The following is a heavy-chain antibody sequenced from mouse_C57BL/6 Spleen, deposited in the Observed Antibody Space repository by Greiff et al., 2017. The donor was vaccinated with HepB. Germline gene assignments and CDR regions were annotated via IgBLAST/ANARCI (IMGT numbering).Heavy chain of an antibody. CDR3: ARGVITTVMRYARDY. Sequence: QVQLKESGAELARPGASVKMSCKASGYTFTSYTMHWVKQRPGQGLEWIGYINPSSGYTKYNQKFKDKATLTADKASSTAYMQLSSLTSEDSAVYYCARGVITTVMRYARDYWGQGTSVTVSS. J-gene: IGHJ4*01. CDR2: INPSSGYT. D-gene: IGHD1-1*01. CDR1: GYTFTSYT. V-gene: IGHV1-4*01.